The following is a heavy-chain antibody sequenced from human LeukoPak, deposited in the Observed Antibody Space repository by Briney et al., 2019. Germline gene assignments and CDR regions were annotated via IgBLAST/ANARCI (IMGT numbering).Heavy chain of an antibody. Sequence: GGSLRLSCAASGFTFSSYAMHWVRQAPGKGLEWVAVISYDGSNKYYADSVKGRFTISRDNSKNTLYLQMNSLRAEDTAMYYCATMTPFDYWGQGTLATVSS. D-gene: IGHD4-17*01. CDR3: ATMTPFDY. CDR2: ISYDGSNK. V-gene: IGHV3-30-3*01. J-gene: IGHJ4*02. CDR1: GFTFSSYA.